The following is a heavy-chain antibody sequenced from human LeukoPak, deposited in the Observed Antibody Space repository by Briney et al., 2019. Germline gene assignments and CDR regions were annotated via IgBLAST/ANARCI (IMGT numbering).Heavy chain of an antibody. CDR1: GESISGFY. D-gene: IGHD5-24*01. CDR2: IYYSGST. V-gene: IGHV4-59*01. CDR3: ATSVEMATSTEFDY. Sequence: SETLSLTCTVSGESISGFYWTWIRQPPGKGLEWIGYIYYSGSTNYNPSLKSRVTISVDTSENQFSLKLSSVTAADTAIYYCATSVEMATSTEFDYWGQGTLVTVSS. J-gene: IGHJ4*02.